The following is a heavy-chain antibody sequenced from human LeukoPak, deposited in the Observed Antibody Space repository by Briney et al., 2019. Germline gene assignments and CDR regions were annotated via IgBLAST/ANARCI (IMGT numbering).Heavy chain of an antibody. D-gene: IGHD2-8*02. CDR3: ARGATTYWGYYFDY. CDR1: GYTFTGYY. V-gene: IGHV1-46*01. CDR2: INPSGGTT. Sequence: ASVKVSCKASGYTFTGYYIHWVRQAPGQGLEWTGIINPSGGTTSYSQKFQGRVTMTRDTSTSTVYMELSSLRSEDTAVYYCARGATTYWGYYFDYWGQGTLVSVSS. J-gene: IGHJ4*02.